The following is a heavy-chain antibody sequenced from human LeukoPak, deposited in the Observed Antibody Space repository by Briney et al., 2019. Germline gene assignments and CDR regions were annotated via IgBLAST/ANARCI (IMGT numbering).Heavy chain of an antibody. D-gene: IGHD4-17*01. CDR3: ARGGYGDRIDY. J-gene: IGHJ4*02. CDR2: INPSGGST. Sequence: SVKVSCKASGYTFIRYYMHWVRPAPGQGLEWMGIINPSGGSTSYAQKFQGRVTMTRDTSTSTVYMELSRLRSEDTAVYYCARGGYGDRIDYWGQGTLDCVSS. V-gene: IGHV1-46*01. CDR1: GYTFIRYY.